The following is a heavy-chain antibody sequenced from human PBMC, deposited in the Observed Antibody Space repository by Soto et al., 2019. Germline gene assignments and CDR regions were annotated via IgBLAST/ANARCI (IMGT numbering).Heavy chain of an antibody. Sequence: SETLSLTCAVYAGSFSDYYWSWIRQPPGKGLEWIGDINRSGSTNYNPSLKSRVTISVDTSKNQFSLKLSSVTAADTAVYYCARVGLGYCSGGSCYDLDYYYMDVWGKGTTVTVSS. D-gene: IGHD2-15*01. CDR1: AGSFSDYY. J-gene: IGHJ6*03. CDR3: ARVGLGYCSGGSCYDLDYYYMDV. V-gene: IGHV4-34*09. CDR2: INRSGST.